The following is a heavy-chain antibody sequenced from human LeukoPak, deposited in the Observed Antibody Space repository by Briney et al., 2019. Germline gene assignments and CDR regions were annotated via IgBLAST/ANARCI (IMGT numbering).Heavy chain of an antibody. V-gene: IGHV3-23*01. CDR2: ISGSGGST. CDR1: GFTFSSYA. Sequence: GGSLRLSCAASGFTFSSYAMSWVRQAPGKGLEWVSAISGSGGSTYYADSVKGRFTISRDNSKNTLHLQMNSLRAEDTAVYYCAKDLQSSWYVHYFDYWGQGTLVTVSS. D-gene: IGHD6-13*01. CDR3: AKDLQSSWYVHYFDY. J-gene: IGHJ4*02.